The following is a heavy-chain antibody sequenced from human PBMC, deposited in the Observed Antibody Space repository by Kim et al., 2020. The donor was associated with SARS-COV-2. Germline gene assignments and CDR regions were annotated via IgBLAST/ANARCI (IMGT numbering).Heavy chain of an antibody. CDR3: ARHLRNWYFDL. Sequence: TSHNPSLKGRVTISVDTSKKHFSLRLSSVTAADAAVYYCARHLRNWYFDLWGRGTLVTVSS. V-gene: IGHV4-39*01. CDR2: T. J-gene: IGHJ2*01.